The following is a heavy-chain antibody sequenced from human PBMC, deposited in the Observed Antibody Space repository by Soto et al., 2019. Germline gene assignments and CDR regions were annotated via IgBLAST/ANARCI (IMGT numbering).Heavy chain of an antibody. CDR3: ARHWFGELLSNYYYGMDL. D-gene: IGHD3-10*01. V-gene: IGHV1-3*01. CDR1: GYTFTSYA. CDR2: INAGNGNT. Sequence: ASVKVSCKASGYTFTSYAMHWVRQAPGQRLEWMGWINAGNGNTKYSQKFQGRVTITRDTAASTAYMDLSSLRSEDTAVYYCARHWFGELLSNYYYGMDLCGQGTMVTVSS. J-gene: IGHJ6*01.